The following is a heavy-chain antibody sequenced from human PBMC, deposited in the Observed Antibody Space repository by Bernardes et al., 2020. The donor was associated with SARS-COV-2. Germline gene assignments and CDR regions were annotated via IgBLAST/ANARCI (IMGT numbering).Heavy chain of an antibody. D-gene: IGHD4-17*01. CDR2: INPNSGGT. CDR3: ARDGYGDYVNAFDI. J-gene: IGHJ3*02. CDR1: GYTFTGYY. V-gene: IGHV1-2*02. Sequence: ASVKVSCKASGYTFTGYYMHWVRPAPGQGLEWMGWINPNSGGTNYAQKFQGRVTMTRDTSISTAYMELSRLRSDDTAVYYCARDGYGDYVNAFDIWGQGTMVTVSS.